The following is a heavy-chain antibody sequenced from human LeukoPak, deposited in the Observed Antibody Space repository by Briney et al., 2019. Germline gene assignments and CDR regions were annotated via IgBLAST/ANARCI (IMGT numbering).Heavy chain of an antibody. CDR3: AKDQPPPYYDFWSGKPHDI. CDR1: GFTFSSYA. CDR2: ISGSGGST. D-gene: IGHD3-3*01. J-gene: IGHJ3*02. Sequence: PGGSLRLSCAASGFTFSSYAMSWVRQAPGKGLEWVSAISGSGGSTYYADSVKGRFTISRDNSKNTLYLQMNSLRAEDTAVYYCAKDQPPPYYDFWSGKPHDIWGQGTMVTVSS. V-gene: IGHV3-23*01.